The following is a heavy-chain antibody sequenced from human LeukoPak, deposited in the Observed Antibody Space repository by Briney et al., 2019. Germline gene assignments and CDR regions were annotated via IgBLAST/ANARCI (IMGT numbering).Heavy chain of an antibody. V-gene: IGHV4-59*01. J-gene: IGHJ4*02. CDR3: ASSGSGSYYNGLLDY. D-gene: IGHD3-10*01. CDR2: IYYSGST. CDR1: GGSISSYY. Sequence: SETLSLTCTVSGGSISSYYWSWIRQPPGKGLEWIGYIYYSGSTNYNPSLKSRVTISVDTSKNQFSLKLSSVTAADTAVYYCASSGSGSYYNGLLDYWGQGTLVTVSS.